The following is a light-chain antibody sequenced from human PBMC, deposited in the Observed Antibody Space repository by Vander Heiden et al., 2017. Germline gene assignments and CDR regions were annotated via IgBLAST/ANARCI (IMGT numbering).Light chain of an antibody. Sequence: EIVLTQSPGPLSLSQGERTTLSCRASQSVSSSYLAWYQQKPGQAPRLLIYGTSSRATGIPDRFSGSGSGTDSTLTISRLEPEDFAVYYCQQYGSSPSLTFGGGTKVEIK. V-gene: IGKV3-20*01. CDR2: GTS. CDR3: QQYGSSPSLT. J-gene: IGKJ4*01. CDR1: QSVSSSY.